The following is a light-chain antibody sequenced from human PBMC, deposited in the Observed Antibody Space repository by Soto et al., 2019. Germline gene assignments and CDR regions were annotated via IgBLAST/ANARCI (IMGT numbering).Light chain of an antibody. CDR1: QSVSSSY. V-gene: IGKV3-20*01. J-gene: IGKJ3*01. Sequence: EIVLTQSPGTLSLSPGERATLSCRASQSVSSSYLAWYQQKPGQTPRLLIYGASNRATGIPDRFSGSGSGTDFTLTISRLEPEDFATYYCLQHNSYPFTFGPGTKVDIK. CDR3: LQHNSYPFT. CDR2: GAS.